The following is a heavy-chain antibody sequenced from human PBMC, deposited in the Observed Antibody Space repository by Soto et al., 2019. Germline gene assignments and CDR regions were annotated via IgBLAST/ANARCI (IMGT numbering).Heavy chain of an antibody. D-gene: IGHD3-10*01. Sequence: PGGSLRLSCVASGLTFGSRAMSWVRQSPGEGLEWVSTITDTGGDAKYADSVRGRFAISRDNSKNTLYLQMSALIAEDSAIYFCFRGSKESYSGSRIFDFWGKGTLVTVSS. CDR1: GLTFGSRA. CDR2: ITDTGGDA. CDR3: FRGSKESYSGSRIFDF. V-gene: IGHV3-23*01. J-gene: IGHJ4*02.